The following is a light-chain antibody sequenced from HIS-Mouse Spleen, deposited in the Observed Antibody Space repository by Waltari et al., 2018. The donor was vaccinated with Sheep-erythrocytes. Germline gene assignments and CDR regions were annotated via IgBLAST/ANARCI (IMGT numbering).Light chain of an antibody. CDR1: KSISSW. J-gene: IGKJ4*01. CDR3: QQYNSYPLT. CDR2: KAS. V-gene: IGKV1-5*03. Sequence: DIQMTQSPSNLSASVGDIVNITCRASKSISSWLAWYQQKPGKAPKLLIYKASSLESGVPSRVSGSGSGTEFTLTISILQPDDFATSYCQQYNSYPLTFGGGTKGEIK.